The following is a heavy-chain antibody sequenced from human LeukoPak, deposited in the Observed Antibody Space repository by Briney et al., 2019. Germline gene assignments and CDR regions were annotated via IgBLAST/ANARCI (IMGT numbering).Heavy chain of an antibody. CDR1: GFTFSSYA. J-gene: IGHJ4*02. D-gene: IGHD6-19*01. CDR2: ISGSGGST. V-gene: IGHV3-23*01. CDR3: AKRRRKWLAKGIDS. Sequence: GGSLRLSCAASGFTFSSYAMSWVRQAPGKGLEWVSAISGSGGSTYYADSVKGRFTISRDNSKNTLYLQMNSLRAEDTAVYYCAKRRRKWLAKGIDSGGQGPLATVSS.